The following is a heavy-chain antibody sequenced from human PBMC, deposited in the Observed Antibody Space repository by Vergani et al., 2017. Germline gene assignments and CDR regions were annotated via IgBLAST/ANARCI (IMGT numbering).Heavy chain of an antibody. J-gene: IGHJ5*02. CDR1: GFTFSSYA. V-gene: IGHV3-64D*06. D-gene: IGHD2-15*01. Sequence: EVQLVESGGGLVQPGGSLRLSCSASGFTFSSYAMHWVRQAPGKGLEYVSAISSNGGSTYDADSVKGRFTISRDNSKNTLYLQMSSLRAEDTAVYYCVILTWGVVAAPWGQGTLVTVSS. CDR3: VILTWGVVAAP. CDR2: ISSNGGST.